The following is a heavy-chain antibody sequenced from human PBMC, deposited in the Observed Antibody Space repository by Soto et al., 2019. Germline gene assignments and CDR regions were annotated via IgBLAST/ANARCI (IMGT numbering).Heavy chain of an antibody. CDR1: GDTFSDYD. Sequence: ASVKVSCQASGDTFSDYDITWVRQATGQGLEWMGSMHFDSLKTGFAQNFQGRLTMTRDTSINTAYMELSSLSSEDTAVYYCARTRGWFAGMDVWGQGTTVTVSS. D-gene: IGHD6-19*01. J-gene: IGHJ6*02. V-gene: IGHV1-8*01. CDR2: MHFDSLKT. CDR3: ARTRGWFAGMDV.